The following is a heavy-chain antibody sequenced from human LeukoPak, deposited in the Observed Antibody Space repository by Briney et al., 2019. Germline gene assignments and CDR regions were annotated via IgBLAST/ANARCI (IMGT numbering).Heavy chain of an antibody. Sequence: RASVKVSCKASGYTFTGYYMHWVRQAPGQGLEWMGGIIPIFGTANYAQKFQGRVTITADESTSTAYMELSSLRSEDTAVYYCARESTDIVATTFSYYFDYWGQGTLVIVSS. CDR1: GYTFTGYY. CDR3: ARESTDIVATTFSYYFDY. CDR2: IIPIFGTA. V-gene: IGHV1-69*13. J-gene: IGHJ4*02. D-gene: IGHD5-12*01.